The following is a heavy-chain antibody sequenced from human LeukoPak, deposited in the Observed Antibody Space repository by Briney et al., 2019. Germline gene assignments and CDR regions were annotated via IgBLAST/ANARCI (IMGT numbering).Heavy chain of an antibody. CDR1: GGTFSSYA. J-gene: IGHJ6*03. CDR2: IIPIFGTA. V-gene: IGHV1-69*05. Sequence: SVKVSFKASGGTFSSYAISWVRQAPGQGREWMGGIIPIFGTANYAQKFQGRVTITTDESTSTAYMELSSLRSEDTAVYYCARDLGYSSSSPATRYYYMDVWGKGTTVTVSS. CDR3: ARDLGYSSSSPATRYYYMDV. D-gene: IGHD6-6*01.